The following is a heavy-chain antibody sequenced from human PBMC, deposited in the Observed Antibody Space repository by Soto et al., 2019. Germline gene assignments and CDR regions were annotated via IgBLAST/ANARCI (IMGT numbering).Heavy chain of an antibody. CDR1: GFTFSNYW. CDR3: ARGHSTSPNWFDP. D-gene: IGHD6-6*01. J-gene: IGHJ5*02. Sequence: VGSLRLSCAASGFTFSNYWMSWVRQAPGKGLEWVANIKVDGSAKYYVDSVKGRFTISRDNAKNSLYLQMNSLRGEDTAVYYCARGHSTSPNWFDPWGQGTLVTVS. CDR2: IKVDGSAK. V-gene: IGHV3-7*03.